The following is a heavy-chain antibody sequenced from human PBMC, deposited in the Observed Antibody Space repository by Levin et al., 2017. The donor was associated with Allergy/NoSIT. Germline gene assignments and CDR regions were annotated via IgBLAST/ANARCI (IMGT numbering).Heavy chain of an antibody. J-gene: IGHJ4*02. V-gene: IGHV3-7*03. CDR1: GFPFSTTW. CDR2: IKEDGSAT. Sequence: HPGGSLRLSCVVSGFPFSTTWMSWIRQVPGKGLEWVAEIKEDGSATYYVDSVKGRFTISRDNAKKSVYLQMDSLRVEDTAVYYCVSYYYGWGQGTLVTVSS. CDR3: VSYYYG. D-gene: IGHD3-16*01.